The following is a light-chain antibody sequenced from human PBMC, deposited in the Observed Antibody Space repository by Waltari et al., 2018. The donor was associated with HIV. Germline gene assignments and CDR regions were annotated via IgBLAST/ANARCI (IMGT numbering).Light chain of an antibody. CDR1: RSIAAY. Sequence: EIVLTQSPATLSLSPGERATLSCRASRSIAAYLAWYQQKPGQAPRLLISDASNRATGVPARFSGSGSGTDFTLTISSLEPEDFAVYYCQQRTNWLFGGGTKVEIK. J-gene: IGKJ4*01. CDR2: DAS. CDR3: QQRTNWL. V-gene: IGKV3-11*01.